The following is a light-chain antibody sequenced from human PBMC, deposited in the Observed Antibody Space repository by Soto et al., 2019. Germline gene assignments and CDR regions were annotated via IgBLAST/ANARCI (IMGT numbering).Light chain of an antibody. J-gene: IGLJ2*01. V-gene: IGLV2-14*03. CDR2: DVN. CDR3: SSYARSSTLV. Sequence: QSVLTQPASVSGSPGQSITIACTGTSSDVGGYNSVSWYQQHPGKVPKLIIYDVNNRPAGVSWRFSGSKSGNTASLTVSGLQAEDEADYYCSSYARSSTLVFGGVTQLTVL. CDR1: SSDVGGYNS.